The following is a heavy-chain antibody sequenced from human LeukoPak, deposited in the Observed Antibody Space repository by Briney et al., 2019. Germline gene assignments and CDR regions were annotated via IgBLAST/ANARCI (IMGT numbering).Heavy chain of an antibody. CDR3: AKVSSSSPFDY. J-gene: IGHJ4*02. Sequence: GGSLRLSCAASGFTLSSDWMHWVRQAPGKGLVWVSRINDDGSSKGYADSVKGRFTISRDNAKNTLYLQMNSLRAEDTAVYYCAKVSSSSPFDYWGQGTLVTVSS. V-gene: IGHV3-74*01. CDR2: INDDGSSK. CDR1: GFTLSSDW. D-gene: IGHD6-6*01.